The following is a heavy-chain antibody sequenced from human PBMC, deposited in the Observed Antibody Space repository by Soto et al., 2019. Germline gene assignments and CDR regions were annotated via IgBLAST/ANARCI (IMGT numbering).Heavy chain of an antibody. D-gene: IGHD6-6*01. Sequence: QVQLVESGGGVVQPGRSLRLSCAASGFTFSSYGMHWVRQAPGKGLEWVAVIWYDGSNKYYADSVKGRFTISRDNSKNTPYLQMYSLRAEDTAVYYCARAGIAARKSYYYGMDVWGQGTTVTVSS. V-gene: IGHV3-33*01. CDR3: ARAGIAARKSYYYGMDV. CDR2: IWYDGSNK. CDR1: GFTFSSYG. J-gene: IGHJ6*02.